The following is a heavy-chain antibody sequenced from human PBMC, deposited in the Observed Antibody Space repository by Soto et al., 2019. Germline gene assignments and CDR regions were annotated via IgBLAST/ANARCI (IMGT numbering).Heavy chain of an antibody. D-gene: IGHD3-16*01. CDR2: INEDGSTI. V-gene: IGHV3-74*01. CDR3: EGVMGGGGGY. CDR1: GFTFSSYW. Sequence: EVQLVESGGGLVQPGGSLRLSCAASGFTFSSYWMHWVRQAPGKGLVWVSRINEDGSTINYADSVKGRFTISRDNAKKALYRERTGGGAEDAGVYCGEGVMGGGGGYWGQGTLVTVSS. J-gene: IGHJ4*02.